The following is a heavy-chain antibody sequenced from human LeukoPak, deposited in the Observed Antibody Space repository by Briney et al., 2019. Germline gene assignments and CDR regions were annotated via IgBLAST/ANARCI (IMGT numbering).Heavy chain of an antibody. CDR3: ARAVGYCSGGSCYQGGEFDY. Sequence: SETLSLTCTVSGGSISNTSYYWGWIRQPPGKGLEWIGSIYHSGSTYYNPSLKSRVTISVDTSKNQFSLKLSSVTAADTAVYYCARAVGYCSGGSCYQGGEFDYWGQGTLVTVSS. CDR2: IYHSGST. CDR1: GGSISNTSYY. J-gene: IGHJ4*02. D-gene: IGHD2-15*01. V-gene: IGHV4-39*07.